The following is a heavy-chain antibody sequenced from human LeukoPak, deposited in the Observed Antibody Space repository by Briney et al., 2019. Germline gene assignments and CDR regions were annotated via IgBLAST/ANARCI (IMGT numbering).Heavy chain of an antibody. Sequence: SETLSLTCTVSGGSIRSSYYYWGWIRQPPGKGLEWIGSIYDSGSTYYNPSLKSRVTISVDTSKNQFSLKLNSVTAADTAVYYCARQKETIFGVVIGYFDYWGQGTLVTVPS. J-gene: IGHJ4*02. CDR2: IYDSGST. CDR1: GGSIRSSYYY. CDR3: ARQKETIFGVVIGYFDY. V-gene: IGHV4-39*01. D-gene: IGHD3-3*01.